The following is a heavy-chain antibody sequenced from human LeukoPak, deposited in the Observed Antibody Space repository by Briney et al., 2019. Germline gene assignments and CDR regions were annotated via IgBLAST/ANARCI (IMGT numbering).Heavy chain of an antibody. CDR2: ISAYNGNT. Sequence: ASVKVSCKASGYAFTSYGISWVRQAPGQGLEWMAWISAYNGNTYYAQKVQGRVTMTTDTSTNTAYMELRSLRSDDTAVYYCARGRSIFSYYYYGMDVWGQGTTVTVSS. CDR1: GYAFTSYG. J-gene: IGHJ6*02. CDR3: ARGRSIFSYYYYGMDV. V-gene: IGHV1-18*01. D-gene: IGHD2/OR15-2a*01.